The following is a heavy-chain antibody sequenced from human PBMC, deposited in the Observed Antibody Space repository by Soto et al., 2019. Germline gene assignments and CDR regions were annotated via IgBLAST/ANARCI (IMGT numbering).Heavy chain of an antibody. V-gene: IGHV1-3*01. D-gene: IGHD3-10*01. Sequence: ASVKVSCKGSGYTFTSYGMDWGRQAPGERLEWMGWINAGNGNTKYSQKFQGRVTITRDTSASTAYMELSSLRSEATAVYYCARGKGWFYYYYYYMDVWGKGTTVTVSS. J-gene: IGHJ6*03. CDR2: INAGNGNT. CDR3: ARGKGWFYYYYYYMDV. CDR1: GYTFTSYG.